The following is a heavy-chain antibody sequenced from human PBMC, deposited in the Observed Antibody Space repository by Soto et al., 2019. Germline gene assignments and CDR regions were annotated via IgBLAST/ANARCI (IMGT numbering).Heavy chain of an antibody. J-gene: IGHJ5*02. D-gene: IGHD2-2*01. CDR3: ARSTILGNWFDP. CDR1: GGSVWITIVA. V-gene: IGHV4-39*01. CDR2: IYYTGST. Sequence: PSGSMSLTGTACGGSVWITIVAGSWIRQPPGKGLEWIGTIYYTGSTYYNPSLRSRVTISVDTSKNQFSLKLNSVTTADTAVYYCARSTILGNWFDPWGQGTLVTVSS.